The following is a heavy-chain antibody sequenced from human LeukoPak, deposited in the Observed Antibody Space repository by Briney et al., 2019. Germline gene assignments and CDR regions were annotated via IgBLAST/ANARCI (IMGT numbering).Heavy chain of an antibody. J-gene: IGHJ4*02. D-gene: IGHD6-19*01. Sequence: PSETLSLTCTVSGGSISSYYWSWIRQPPGKGLEWIGNIYYSGSTNYNPSLKSRVTISVDTSKNQFSLKLYSVTAADTAVYYCARVNQAVADHFDYWGQGTLVTVSS. V-gene: IGHV4-59*01. CDR2: IYYSGST. CDR3: ARVNQAVADHFDY. CDR1: GGSISSYY.